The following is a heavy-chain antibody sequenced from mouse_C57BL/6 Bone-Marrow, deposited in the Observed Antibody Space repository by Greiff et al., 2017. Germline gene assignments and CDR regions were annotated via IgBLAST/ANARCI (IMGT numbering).Heavy chain of an antibody. Sequence: VQLQQSGTELVKPGASVKLSCKASGYTFTSYWMHWVKQRPGPGLEWIGNINPSNGGTNYHEKFKSKATLTVDNSSSNAYMQLSSLTSGYSAVNYGASSRGSSDESSDVGGTGNTVTVSS. CDR3: ASSRGSSDESSDV. J-gene: IGHJ1*03. V-gene: IGHV1-53*01. D-gene: IGHD1-1*01. CDR2: INPSNGGT. CDR1: GYTFTSYW.